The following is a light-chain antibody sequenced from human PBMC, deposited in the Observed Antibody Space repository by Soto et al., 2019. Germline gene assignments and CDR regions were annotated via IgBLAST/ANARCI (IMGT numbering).Light chain of an antibody. CDR3: SSYAGGTNFSF. V-gene: IGLV2-8*01. CDR1: NNDVGGYNY. Sequence: SVLTQRPSASGAPGQSVTISCTGTNNDVGGYNYVSWYQQHPGKAPKLMIYEVSKRPSGVADRFSGSKSGNTASLPVSGLQPEDEFEYYCSSYAGGTNFSFFGPGTMAPAL. J-gene: IGLJ1*01. CDR2: EVS.